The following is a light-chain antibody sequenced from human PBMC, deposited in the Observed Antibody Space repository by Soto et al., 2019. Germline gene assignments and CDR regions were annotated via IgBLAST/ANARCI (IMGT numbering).Light chain of an antibody. CDR2: EVS. CDR1: SSDVGGYNY. CDR3: ISYAGSNNYV. J-gene: IGLJ1*01. V-gene: IGLV2-8*01. Sequence: QSALTQPPFASGSPGQSVTISCTGTSSDVGGYNYVSWHQQHPGKAPKLLIYEVSKRPSGVPDRFSGSKSGNTASLTVSGLQAEDEADYYCISYAGSNNYVFGTGTKVTVL.